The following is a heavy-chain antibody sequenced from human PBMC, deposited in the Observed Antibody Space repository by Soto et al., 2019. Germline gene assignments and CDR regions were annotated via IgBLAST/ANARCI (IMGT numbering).Heavy chain of an antibody. D-gene: IGHD3-16*02. J-gene: IGHJ4*02. Sequence: GGSLRLSCAASGFTFSSYGMHWVRQAPGKGLEWVAVIWYDGSNKYYADSVKGRFTISRDNSKNTLYLQMNSLRAEDTAVYYCARDPFMITFGGVIVMFDYWGQGTLVTVSS. V-gene: IGHV3-33*01. CDR1: GFTFSSYG. CDR3: ARDPFMITFGGVIVMFDY. CDR2: IWYDGSNK.